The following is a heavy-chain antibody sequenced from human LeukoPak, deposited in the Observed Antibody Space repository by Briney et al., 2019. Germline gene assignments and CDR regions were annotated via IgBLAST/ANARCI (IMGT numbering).Heavy chain of an antibody. J-gene: IGHJ4*02. CDR1: GGSLSSYY. Sequence: SETLSLTCTVSGGSLSSYYWSWIRQPPGKGLEWIGYIYYSGSTNYNPSLKSRVTISVDTSKNQFSLKLSSVTAADTAVYYCARHPHTPDYGYYFDYWGQGTLVTVSS. V-gene: IGHV4-59*08. D-gene: IGHD4-17*01. CDR3: ARHPHTPDYGYYFDY. CDR2: IYYSGST.